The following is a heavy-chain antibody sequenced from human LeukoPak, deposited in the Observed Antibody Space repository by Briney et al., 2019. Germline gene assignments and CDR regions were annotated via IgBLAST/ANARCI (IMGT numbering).Heavy chain of an antibody. V-gene: IGHV4-59*12. D-gene: IGHD2-15*01. CDR1: GGSISSYY. J-gene: IGHJ4*02. Sequence: SETLSLTCTVSGGSISSYYWSWIRQPPGKGLEWIGYIHYSGSTHYNPSPKSRVTISVDTSKNQVSLKLRSVTAADTAVYYCARVSSQKIFDSWGQGTLVLVSS. CDR3: ARVSSQKIFDS. CDR2: IHYSGST.